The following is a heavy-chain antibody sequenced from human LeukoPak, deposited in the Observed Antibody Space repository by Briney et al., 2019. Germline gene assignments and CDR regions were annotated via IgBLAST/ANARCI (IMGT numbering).Heavy chain of an antibody. CDR2: MNPNSGNT. D-gene: IGHD3-3*01. Sequence: ASVKLSCKASGYTFTSYDINWVRQATGQGLEWMGWMNPNSGNTGYAQKFQGRVTMTRNNSISTAYMELSSLRSEDTAVYYCARGKEKRYYDFWSCHLYGMDVWGQGTTVTVSS. CDR3: ARGKEKRYYDFWSCHLYGMDV. CDR1: GYTFTSYD. J-gene: IGHJ6*02. V-gene: IGHV1-8*01.